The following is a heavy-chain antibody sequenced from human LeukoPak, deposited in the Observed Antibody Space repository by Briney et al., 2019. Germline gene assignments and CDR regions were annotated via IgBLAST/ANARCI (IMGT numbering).Heavy chain of an antibody. Sequence: GGSLRLSCVASGFTFSTFAMIWVRQPPGKGLEWVSSIFPSGGEIHYAGSVRGRFTISRDNSKSTLSLQMNSLRAEDTAIYYCVTYRQVLLPFESWGQGTLVTVSS. V-gene: IGHV3-23*01. CDR3: VTYRQVLLPFES. D-gene: IGHD5-18*01. CDR2: IFPSGGEI. CDR1: GFTFSTFA. J-gene: IGHJ4*02.